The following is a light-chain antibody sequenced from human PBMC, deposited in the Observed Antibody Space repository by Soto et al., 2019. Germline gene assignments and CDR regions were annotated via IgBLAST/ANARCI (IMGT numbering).Light chain of an antibody. J-gene: IGKJ4*01. CDR2: DAS. V-gene: IGKV3-11*01. Sequence: ESVLTQSPAALSLSPGEKATLSCRASQSVSSYLAWYQQKPGQAPRLLIYDASNRATGIPARFSGSGSGTDFTLTISSLEPEDFAVYYCQQPSNWPLTFGGGTKVDI. CDR3: QQPSNWPLT. CDR1: QSVSSY.